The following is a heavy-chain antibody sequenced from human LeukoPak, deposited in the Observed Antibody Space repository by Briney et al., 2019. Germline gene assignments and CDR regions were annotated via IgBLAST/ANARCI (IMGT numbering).Heavy chain of an antibody. CDR3: AREVGATSFDY. CDR2: INWNSGSI. D-gene: IGHD1-26*01. J-gene: IGHJ4*02. V-gene: IGHV3-9*01. Sequence: GGSLRLSCAASGFTFDDHAMHWVRQAPGKGLEWVSGINWNSGSIGYADSVKGRFTISRDNAKNSLYLQMNSLRAEDTALYYCAREVGATSFDYWGQGTLVTVSS. CDR1: GFTFDDHA.